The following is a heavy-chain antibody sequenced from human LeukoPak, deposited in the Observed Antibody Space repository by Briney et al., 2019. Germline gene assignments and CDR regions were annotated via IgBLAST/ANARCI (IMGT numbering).Heavy chain of an antibody. V-gene: IGHV3-30*04. J-gene: IGHJ3*02. D-gene: IGHD5-18*01. CDR1: GFTFSSYA. Sequence: GGSLRLSCAASGFTFSSYAMHWVRQAPGKGLEWVAVIPYDGSNKYYADSVKGRFTISRDDSKNTLYLQMNSLRAEDTAVYYCARESLSYGYGDAFDIWGQGTMVTVSS. CDR3: ARESLSYGYGDAFDI. CDR2: IPYDGSNK.